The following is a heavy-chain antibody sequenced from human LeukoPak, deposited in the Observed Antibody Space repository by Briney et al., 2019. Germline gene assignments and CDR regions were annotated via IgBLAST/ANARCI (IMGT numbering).Heavy chain of an antibody. J-gene: IGHJ3*02. CDR1: GGSVSSGSYY. CDR2: IYYSGST. Sequence: SETLSLTCTVSGGSVSSGSYYWSWIRQPPGKGLEWIGYIYYSGSTNYNPSLKSRVTISVDTSKNQFSLKLSSVTAADTAVYYCARSTYHFWSGYYSDAFDIWGQGTMVTVSS. D-gene: IGHD3-3*01. V-gene: IGHV4-61*01. CDR3: ARSTYHFWSGYYSDAFDI.